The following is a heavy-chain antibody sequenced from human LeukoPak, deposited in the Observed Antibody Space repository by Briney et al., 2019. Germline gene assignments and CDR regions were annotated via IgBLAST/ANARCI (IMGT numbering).Heavy chain of an antibody. CDR1: GYSFTSYW. CDR3: ARPSRPDDFWSGYNDY. D-gene: IGHD3-3*01. CDR2: IYPGDSDT. J-gene: IGHJ4*02. V-gene: IGHV5-51*01. Sequence: GESLKISCKGSGYSFTSYWIGWVRQVPGKGLEWMGIIYPGDSDTRYSPSFQGQVTISADKSISTAYLQWSSLKASDTAMYYCARPSRPDDFWSGYNDYWGQGTLVTVSS.